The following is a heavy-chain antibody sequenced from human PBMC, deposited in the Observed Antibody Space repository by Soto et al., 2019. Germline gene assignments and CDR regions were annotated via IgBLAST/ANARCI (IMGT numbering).Heavy chain of an antibody. V-gene: IGHV3-30*18. Sequence: GGSLRLSCAASGFTFSSYCMHWVRQAPGKGLEWVAVISYDGSNKYYADSVKGRFTISRDNSKNTLYLQMNSLRAEDTAVYYCAKDPGIAVAQEQNTYGMDVWGQGTTVTVSS. J-gene: IGHJ6*02. CDR2: ISYDGSNK. CDR1: GFTFSSYC. D-gene: IGHD6-19*01. CDR3: AKDPGIAVAQEQNTYGMDV.